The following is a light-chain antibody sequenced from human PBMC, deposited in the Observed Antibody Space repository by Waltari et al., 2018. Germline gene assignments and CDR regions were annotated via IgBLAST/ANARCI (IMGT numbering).Light chain of an antibody. Sequence: DVVMTQSPLSLPVTLGQPASISCRSSQSLVHSDGNTYLNWFQQRPGQSPRRLISKVSDRDSVVPDRFSGSGSGTDFTLTISRVEAEDVGVYYCMQGTHWPPWTFGQGTKVEIK. J-gene: IGKJ1*01. CDR3: MQGTHWPPWT. CDR2: KVS. V-gene: IGKV2-30*02. CDR1: QSLVHSDGNTY.